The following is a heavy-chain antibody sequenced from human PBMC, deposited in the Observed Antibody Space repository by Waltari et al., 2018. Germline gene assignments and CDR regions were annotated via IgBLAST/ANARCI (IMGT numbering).Heavy chain of an antibody. Sequence: EVQLLESGGGLVQPGGSLRLSCAASGFTFSSYAMSWVRQAPGKGLDGVSAIIGRGGITYYADSGEGLFTISIDNSKNTLYLQMNSLRAEDTAVYYCAKERSIQLWFSDYWGQGTLVTVSS. V-gene: IGHV3-23*01. CDR1: GFTFSSYA. CDR2: IIGRGGIT. J-gene: IGHJ4*02. D-gene: IGHD5-18*01. CDR3: AKERSIQLWFSDY.